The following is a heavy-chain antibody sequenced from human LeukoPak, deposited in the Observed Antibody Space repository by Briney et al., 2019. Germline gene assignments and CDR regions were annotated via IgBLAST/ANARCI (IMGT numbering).Heavy chain of an antibody. CDR3: ARVGDYVWGSYRYYFDY. D-gene: IGHD3-16*02. V-gene: IGHV4-39*07. Sequence: PSETLSLTCTVSGGSISSSSYYWGWIRQPPGKGLEWIGGIYYSGSTYYNASLKSRVTISVDTSKNQFSLKLSSVTAADTAVYYCARVGDYVWGSYRYYFDYWGQGTLVTVSS. J-gene: IGHJ4*02. CDR2: IYYSGST. CDR1: GGSISSSSYY.